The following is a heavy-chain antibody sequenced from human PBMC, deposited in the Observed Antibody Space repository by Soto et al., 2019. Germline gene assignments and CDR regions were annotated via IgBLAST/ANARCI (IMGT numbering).Heavy chain of an antibody. D-gene: IGHD6-19*01. CDR2: ISAYNGNT. CDR3: ARDRIAVAGSNWFDP. Sequence: ASVKVSCKASRYPFTSYDMSWVRQAPEQGLEWMGWISAYNGNTNYAQKLQGRVTMTTDTSTSTAYMELRSLRSDDTAVYYCARDRIAVAGSNWFDPWGQGTLVTVSS. CDR1: RYPFTSYD. V-gene: IGHV1-18*01. J-gene: IGHJ5*02.